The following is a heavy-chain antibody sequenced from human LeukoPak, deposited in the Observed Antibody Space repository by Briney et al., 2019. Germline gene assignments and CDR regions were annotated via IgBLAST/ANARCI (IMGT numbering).Heavy chain of an antibody. V-gene: IGHV1-2*02. CDR3: ASDILGIAVTRLDY. CDR1: GYTFTGYY. D-gene: IGHD6-19*01. Sequence: ASVKVSCKASGYTFTGYYMHWVRQAPGQGLEWMGWINPNSGGTNYAQKFQGRVTMTRDTSISTAYMELSRLRSDDTAVYYYASDILGIAVTRLDYWGQGTLVTVSS. J-gene: IGHJ4*02. CDR2: INPNSGGT.